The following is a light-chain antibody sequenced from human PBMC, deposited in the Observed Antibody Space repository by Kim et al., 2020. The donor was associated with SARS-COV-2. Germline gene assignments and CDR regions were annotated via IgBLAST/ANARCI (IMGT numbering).Light chain of an antibody. Sequence: EIVLTQSPGTLSLSPEERATLSCRASQSVSSSYLAWYKQKPGQAPRLLIYGASSRATGIPDRFSGSGSGTDFTLTISRLEPEDFAMYYCQQYGSSPPLTFGGGTKVDIK. CDR1: QSVSSSY. J-gene: IGKJ4*01. V-gene: IGKV3-20*01. CDR2: GAS. CDR3: QQYGSSPPLT.